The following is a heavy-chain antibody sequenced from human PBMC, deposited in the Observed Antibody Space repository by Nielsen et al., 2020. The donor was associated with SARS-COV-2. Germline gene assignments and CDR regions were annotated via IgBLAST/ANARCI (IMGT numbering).Heavy chain of an antibody. CDR3: ARDVGGPEY. D-gene: IGHD1-26*01. Sequence: GESLKISCKASGYNFATYWIGWVRQMPGKDLEWMGTIYPGDSDTRYSPSFQGQVTLSADKSISTAYLQWSSLKASDTAMYYCARDVGGPEYWGQGTLVTVSS. CDR2: IYPGDSDT. V-gene: IGHV5-51*01. CDR1: GYNFATYW. J-gene: IGHJ4*02.